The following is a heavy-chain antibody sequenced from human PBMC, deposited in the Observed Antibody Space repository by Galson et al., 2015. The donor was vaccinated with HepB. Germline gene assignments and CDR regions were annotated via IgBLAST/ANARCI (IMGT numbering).Heavy chain of an antibody. CDR2: INAGNGNT. D-gene: IGHD7-27*01. CDR1: GYTFTSYA. Sequence: SVKVSCKASGYTFTSYAMHWVRQAPGQRLEWMGWINAGNGNTKYSQKFQGRVTITRDTSASTAYMELSSLKASDTAMYYCARLTGDNYYYYYGMDVWGQGTTVTVSS. J-gene: IGHJ6*02. CDR3: ARLTGDNYYYYYGMDV. V-gene: IGHV1-3*01.